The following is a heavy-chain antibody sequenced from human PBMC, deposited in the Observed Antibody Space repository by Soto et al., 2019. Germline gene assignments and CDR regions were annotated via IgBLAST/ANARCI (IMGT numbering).Heavy chain of an antibody. J-gene: IGHJ4*02. D-gene: IGHD4-17*01. Sequence: ASVKVSCKASGYTFTSYGISWVRQAPGQGLEWMGWISAYNGNTNYAQKFQGRVTMTTDTSISTAYMELSRLRSDDTAVYYCASGHDYGDYVFDYWGQGTLVTVSS. V-gene: IGHV1-18*01. CDR3: ASGHDYGDYVFDY. CDR2: ISAYNGNT. CDR1: GYTFTSYG.